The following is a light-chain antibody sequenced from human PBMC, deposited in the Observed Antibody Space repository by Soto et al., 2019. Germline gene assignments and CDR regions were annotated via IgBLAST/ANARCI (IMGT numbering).Light chain of an antibody. V-gene: IGKV1-9*01. J-gene: IGKJ1*01. CDR1: QGISSY. Sequence: IQLTQSPSSLSASVGDRVTITCRASQGISSYLAWYQQKPGKAPKLLIYAASTLQSGVPSRFSGRGSGTQFTLTISSLQPDDFATYYCQRYNTFSGTFGPGTKVDIK. CDR2: AAS. CDR3: QRYNTFSGT.